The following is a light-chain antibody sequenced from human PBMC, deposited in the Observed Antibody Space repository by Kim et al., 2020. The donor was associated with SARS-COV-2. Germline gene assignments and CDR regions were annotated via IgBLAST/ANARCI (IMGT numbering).Light chain of an antibody. CDR1: QSLLYSSNNKNF. CDR2: WAS. CDR3: QQYYSSPLS. Sequence: DIVMTQSPDSLAVSLGERATINCKSSQSLLYSSNNKNFLSWYQQKPGQPPKLLIYWASTRESGVPDRFSGSRSGTDFTLTISSLQAEDVAVYYCQQYYSSPLSFGGGTKVDIK. V-gene: IGKV4-1*01. J-gene: IGKJ4*01.